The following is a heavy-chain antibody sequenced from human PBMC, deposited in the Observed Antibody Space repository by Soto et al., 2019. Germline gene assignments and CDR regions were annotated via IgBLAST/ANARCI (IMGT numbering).Heavy chain of an antibody. V-gene: IGHV3-21*01. J-gene: IGHJ4*02. CDR3: ASDDPHVSKISY. Sequence: EVQLVESGGGLVKPGGSLRLSCAASGFTFSSYSMNWVRQAPGKGLEGVSSISSSSSYIYYAASVKGRFTISRANAITSLFLQLNTLRAADPAMSYFASDDPHVSKISYWGQGSLVTVSS. CDR2: ISSSSSYI. D-gene: IGHD5-12*01. CDR1: GFTFSSYS.